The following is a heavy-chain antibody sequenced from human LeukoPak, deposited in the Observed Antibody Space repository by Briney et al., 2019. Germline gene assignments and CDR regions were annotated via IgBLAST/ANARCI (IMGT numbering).Heavy chain of an antibody. D-gene: IGHD2-2*01. J-gene: IGHJ5*02. Sequence: SQTLSLTCAISGDSVSSNSVTWNWIRQSPSRGLEWLGRTYYRSTWYNDYAVSVRGRITVNPDTSKNQFSLHLNSVTPEDTAVYYCARRLTQYDCFDPWGQGILVTVPS. CDR2: TYYRSTWYN. CDR3: ARRLTQYDCFDP. V-gene: IGHV6-1*01. CDR1: GDSVSSNSVT.